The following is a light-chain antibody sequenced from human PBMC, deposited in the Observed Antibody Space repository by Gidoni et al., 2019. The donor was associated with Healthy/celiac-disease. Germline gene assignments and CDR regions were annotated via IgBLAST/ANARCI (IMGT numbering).Light chain of an antibody. J-gene: IGKJ4*01. V-gene: IGKV1-39*01. CDR1: QSIRSY. Sequence: DIQMTQSPSSLSASVGDRVTITCRASQSIRSYLNWYQQKPGKAPKLLIYAASSLQSGVPSRFSGSGSGTDFTLTICSLQPEDFATYYCQQSYSTPLTFGGXTKVEIK. CDR3: QQSYSTPLT. CDR2: AAS.